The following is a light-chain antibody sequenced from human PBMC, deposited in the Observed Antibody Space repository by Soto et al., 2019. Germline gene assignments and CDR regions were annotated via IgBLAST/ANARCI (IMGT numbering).Light chain of an antibody. CDR3: QQYGNLPFT. Sequence: DIQMTQSPSSLSASVGARVSITCRATHDIYNYLNWYQQKPGKAPKLMIYDASNLEAGIPSRFSGSGSGTDFTFTISSLQPEDVATYYCQQYGNLPFTFGQGTKLEIK. V-gene: IGKV1-33*01. CDR2: DAS. CDR1: HDIYNY. J-gene: IGKJ2*01.